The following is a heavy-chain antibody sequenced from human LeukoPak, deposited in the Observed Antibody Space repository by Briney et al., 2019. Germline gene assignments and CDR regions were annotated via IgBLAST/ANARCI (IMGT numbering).Heavy chain of an antibody. D-gene: IGHD6-13*01. J-gene: IGHJ3*01. CDR3: AMWQDSGSWIIDL. CDR2: SSSGNGEI. Sequence: ASVKVSFKASGYTFSSYAIHWVREAPGQRLEWMGCSSSGNGEIEYSHQFQGRVTMSRDSSASTAYMELSSLRSEDMAVYYCAMWQDSGSWIIDLWGQGTMVTVS. CDR1: GYTFSSYA. V-gene: IGHV1-3*02.